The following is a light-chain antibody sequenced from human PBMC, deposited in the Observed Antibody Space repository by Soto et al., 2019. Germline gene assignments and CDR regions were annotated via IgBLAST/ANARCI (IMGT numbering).Light chain of an antibody. CDR1: QSISSR. CDR3: QQYRT. V-gene: IGKV1-5*01. J-gene: IGKJ2*01. Sequence: DIQMTQSPSTLSASVGDRVTITCRASQSISSRLAWYQQKPGKAPKLLIYDASRLESGVPSRFSGSGSGTEFTLTISSLQPDDFATYYCQQYRTFGQGTKLEIK. CDR2: DAS.